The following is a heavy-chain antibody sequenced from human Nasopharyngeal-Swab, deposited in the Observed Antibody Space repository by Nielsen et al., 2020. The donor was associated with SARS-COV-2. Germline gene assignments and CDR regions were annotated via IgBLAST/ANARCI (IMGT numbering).Heavy chain of an antibody. CDR1: GGTFSSYA. CDR2: IIPIFGTA. V-gene: IGHV1-69*06. CDR3: ARVPDIVATYFDY. D-gene: IGHD5-12*01. J-gene: IGHJ4*02. Sequence: SVKVSCKASGGTFSSYAISWVRRAPGQGLEWMGGIIPIFGTANYAQKFQGRVTITADKSTSTAYMELSSLRSEDTAVYYCARVPDIVATYFDYWGQGTLVTVSS.